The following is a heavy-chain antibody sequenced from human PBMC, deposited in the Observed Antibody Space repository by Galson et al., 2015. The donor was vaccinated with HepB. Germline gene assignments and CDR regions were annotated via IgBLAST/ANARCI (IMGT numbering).Heavy chain of an antibody. CDR2: IWFDGSKR. CDR1: GLSFPSHG. D-gene: IGHD3-10*01. CDR3: ARWLGDLSSLDY. V-gene: IGHV3-33*01. Sequence: SLRLSCAASGLSFPSHGMHWVRQAPGKGLEWVALIWFDGSKRYYVDSVKDRFTISRDNSKNIVYLEMNSLRAEDTAVCFCARWLGDLSSLDYWGQGIVVTVSS. J-gene: IGHJ4*02.